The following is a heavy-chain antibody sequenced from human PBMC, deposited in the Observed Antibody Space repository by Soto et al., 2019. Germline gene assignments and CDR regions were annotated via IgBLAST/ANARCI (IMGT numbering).Heavy chain of an antibody. CDR2: ISYDGSNK. CDR3: AKVDLATMIDLGSH. V-gene: IGHV3-30*18. Sequence: GGSLRLSCAASGFTFSSYGMHWVRQAPGEGLEWVAVISYDGSNKYYADSVKGRFTISRDNSKNTLYLQMNSLRAEDTAVYYCAKVDLATMIDLGSHWGQGTLVTVSS. CDR1: GFTFSSYG. J-gene: IGHJ4*02. D-gene: IGHD3-22*01.